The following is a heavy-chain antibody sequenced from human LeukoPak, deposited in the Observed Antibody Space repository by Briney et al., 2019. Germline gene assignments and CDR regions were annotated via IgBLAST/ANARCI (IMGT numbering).Heavy chain of an antibody. CDR2: IYPGDSDT. D-gene: IGHD2-2*03. J-gene: IGHJ4*02. CDR3: ARARTLDRFDY. V-gene: IGHV5-51*01. CDR1: GYRFTSYW. Sequence: GESLKISCKGSGYRFTSYWIGWVRPMPGKGLECMGIIYPGDSDTRYSPSFQGQVTISADKSISTAYLQWSSLKASDTAMYYCARARTLDRFDYWGQGTLVTVSS.